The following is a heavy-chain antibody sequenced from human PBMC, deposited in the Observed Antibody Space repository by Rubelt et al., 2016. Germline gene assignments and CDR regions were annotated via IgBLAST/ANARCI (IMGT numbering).Heavy chain of an antibody. J-gene: IGHJ4*02. Sequence: QVQLVQSGAEVKKPGASVKVSCKASGYAFTSYGISWVRQAPGQGLEWMGWISAYNGNTNYAQKLQCGFTLTTATSTSTAYRGLRSRRSDDTAVYYCARDPLPVRGVIMTPTHWGQGTLVTVSS. CDR2: ISAYNGNT. CDR3: ARDPLPVRGVIMTPTH. V-gene: IGHV1-18*01. D-gene: IGHD3-10*01. CDR1: GYAFTSYG.